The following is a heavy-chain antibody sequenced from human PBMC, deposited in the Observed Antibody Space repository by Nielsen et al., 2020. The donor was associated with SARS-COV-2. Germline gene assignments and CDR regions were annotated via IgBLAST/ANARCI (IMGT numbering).Heavy chain of an antibody. V-gene: IGHV4-31*03. J-gene: IGHJ3*02. CDR2: IYYSGST. Sequence: SETLSLTCTVSGGSISSGGYYWSWIRQHPGKGLEWIGYIYYSGSTYYNPSLKGRVTISVDTSKNQFSLKLSSVTAADTAVYYCAREEQADAFDIWGQGTMVTVSS. D-gene: IGHD1-26*01. CDR3: AREEQADAFDI. CDR1: GGSISSGGYY.